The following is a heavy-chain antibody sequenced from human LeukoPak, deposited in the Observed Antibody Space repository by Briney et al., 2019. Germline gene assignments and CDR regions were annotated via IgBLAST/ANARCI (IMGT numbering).Heavy chain of an antibody. J-gene: IGHJ4*02. CDR3: ARYSSSSVVDY. D-gene: IGHD6-6*01. CDR1: GYTFTSYG. V-gene: IGHV1-18*01. CDR2: ISAYNGNT. Sequence: ASVKASCKASGYTFTSYGITWVRQAPGQGLEWMGWISAYNGNTKYPQKLQGRVTMTTDTSTSTAYMELRSLRSDDTAVYYCARYSSSSVVDYWGQGTLVTVSS.